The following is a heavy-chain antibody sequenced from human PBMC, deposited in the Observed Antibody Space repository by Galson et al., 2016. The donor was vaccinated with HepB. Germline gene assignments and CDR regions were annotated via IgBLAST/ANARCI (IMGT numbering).Heavy chain of an antibody. D-gene: IGHD5-24*01. V-gene: IGHV3-7*03. CDR2: INQDGSET. CDR3: ARDRSPLYNGHSYFDY. Sequence: SLRLSCAASEFTFGIYYLSWVRQAPGKGLEWVANINQDGSETYYVDSLKGRFTISRDNAKKSLYLQMNSLRADDTAAYYCARDRSPLYNGHSYFDYWGQGTQVTVSP. J-gene: IGHJ4*02. CDR1: EFTFGIYY.